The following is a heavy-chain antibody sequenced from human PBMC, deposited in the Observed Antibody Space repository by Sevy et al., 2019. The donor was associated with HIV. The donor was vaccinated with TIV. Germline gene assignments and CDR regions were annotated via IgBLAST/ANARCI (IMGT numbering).Heavy chain of an antibody. Sequence: SQTLSLTCAISGDSVSSNSAAWNWIRQSPSRGLEWLGRTYYRTKWNNDYAVSVHSRILINPDTSQNHFSLQLKYVTPEDTAVYYCARDRVHSTGIRTFYYYGMDVWGQGTTVTVSS. D-gene: IGHD6-19*01. J-gene: IGHJ6*02. CDR3: ARDRVHSTGIRTFYYYGMDV. CDR2: TYYRTKWNN. CDR1: GDSVSSNSAA. V-gene: IGHV6-1*01.